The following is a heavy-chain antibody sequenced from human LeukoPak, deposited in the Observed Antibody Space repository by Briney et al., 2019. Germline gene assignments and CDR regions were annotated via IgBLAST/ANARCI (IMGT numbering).Heavy chain of an antibody. V-gene: IGHV3-66*01. CDR1: GFVVSTNY. D-gene: IGHD5-24*01. Sequence: GGSLRLSCAASGFVVSTNYMSWVRQAPGKGLEWVSVLYSGGSTYYTGSVKGRFTISRDNSNNTLYLQMNNLRAEDTAVYYCAMDSAWLPLKFDYWGPGTLVAVST. CDR3: AMDSAWLPLKFDY. CDR2: LYSGGST. J-gene: IGHJ4*02.